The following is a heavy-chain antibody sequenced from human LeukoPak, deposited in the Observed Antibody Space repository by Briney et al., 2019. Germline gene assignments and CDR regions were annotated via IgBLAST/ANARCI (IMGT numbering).Heavy chain of an antibody. CDR3: ARDVREYSSSSGRGWFDP. V-gene: IGHV1-69*13. CDR1: GGTFSSYA. J-gene: IGHJ5*02. CDR2: IIPIFGTA. D-gene: IGHD6-6*01. Sequence: ASVKVSCKASGGTFSSYAISWVRQAPGQGLEWMGGIIPIFGTANYAQKFQGRVTITADESTSTAYMELSSLRSEDTAVYYCARDVREYSSSSGRGWFDPWGQGTLVIISS.